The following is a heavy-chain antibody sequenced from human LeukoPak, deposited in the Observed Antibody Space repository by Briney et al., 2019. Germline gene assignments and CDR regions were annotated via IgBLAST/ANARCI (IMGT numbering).Heavy chain of an antibody. J-gene: IGHJ6*03. Sequence: GASVKVSCKTSGYPFTSYAMSWARQAPGQGLEWMGWISGYNGDTNYAQKIQGRVTMTRDTSTTTAYMELRSLRSDDTAVYYCARYLVPGAISHSYYYYMDVWGKARTVIVSS. CDR1: GYPFTSYA. V-gene: IGHV1-18*01. D-gene: IGHD2-2*01. CDR2: ISGYNGDT. CDR3: ARYLVPGAISHSYYYYMDV.